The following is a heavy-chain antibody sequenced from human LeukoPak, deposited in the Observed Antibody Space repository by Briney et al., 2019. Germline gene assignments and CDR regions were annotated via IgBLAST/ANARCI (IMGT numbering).Heavy chain of an antibody. J-gene: IGHJ6*02. CDR2: ISGSGGRT. V-gene: IGHV3-23*01. Sequence: QTGGSLRLSCAASGFTFRNYAMSWVRQAPGKGLEWVSAISGSGGRTYYVDSVKGRFTISRDNSKNTLYLQMDSLRAEDTAVYACVKDHRDSGNYYYYYGMDVWGQGTTVAVSS. CDR1: GFTFRNYA. CDR3: VKDHRDSGNYYYYYGMDV. D-gene: IGHD1-26*01.